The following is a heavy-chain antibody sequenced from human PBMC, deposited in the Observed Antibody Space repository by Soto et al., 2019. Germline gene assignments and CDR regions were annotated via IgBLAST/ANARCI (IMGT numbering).Heavy chain of an antibody. Sequence: VPVKVSCKASGFTFTSHGISWVRQAPGQGLEWMGWISGFDGNTNYAQKLQGRVTMTTDTSTSTAYMELRSLRSDDTAVYYCARDYGILTPYYLALNRLGVWGQGTTVTVSS. D-gene: IGHD3-9*01. V-gene: IGHV1-18*01. J-gene: IGHJ6*02. CDR2: ISGFDGNT. CDR1: GFTFTSHG. CDR3: ARDYGILTPYYLALNRLGV.